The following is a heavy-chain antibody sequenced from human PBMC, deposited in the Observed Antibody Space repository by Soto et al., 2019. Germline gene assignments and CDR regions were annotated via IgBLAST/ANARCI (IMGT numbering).Heavy chain of an antibody. CDR3: ASAGTGWYWFDP. J-gene: IGHJ5*02. CDR2: LNYDGSTT. Sequence: EVQLVESGGGLVQPGGSLRLSCAASGFTFSSYWMHWVRQVPGKGLVWVARLNYDGSTTTYADSVTGRFTISRDNARNTLYLQMNSLRAEDSGVYYCASAGTGWYWFDPWGQGTLVTVSS. CDR1: GFTFSSYW. V-gene: IGHV3-74*01. D-gene: IGHD6-19*01.